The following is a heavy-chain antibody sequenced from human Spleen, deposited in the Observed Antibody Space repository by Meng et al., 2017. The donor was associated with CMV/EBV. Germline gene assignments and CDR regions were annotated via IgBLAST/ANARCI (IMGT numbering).Heavy chain of an antibody. Sequence: TFNIYTINWVRQAPGQGLEWMGRIIPILDISNYARNFQGRVKSTADKSTSTAYMELSSLKADDTAVYYCARDHGEVAGTTFYQNYFDLWGQGTLVTVSS. CDR1: TFNIYT. CDR2: IIPILDIS. J-gene: IGHJ5*02. CDR3: ARDHGEVAGTTFYQNYFDL. D-gene: IGHD2/OR15-2a*01. V-gene: IGHV1-69*04.